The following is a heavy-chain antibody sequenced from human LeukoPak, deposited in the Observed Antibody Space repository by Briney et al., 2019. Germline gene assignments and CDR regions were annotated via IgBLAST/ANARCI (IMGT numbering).Heavy chain of an antibody. D-gene: IGHD3-3*01. Sequence: PGGSLRPSCAASGFTFSDYSMNWVRQAPGKGLEWVSSISTSSTYIYYADSVKGRFTISRDNAKNSLYLQMNSLRAEDTAVYYCARDFWSGYYTIDYWGQGTLVTVSS. CDR1: GFTFSDYS. V-gene: IGHV3-21*01. J-gene: IGHJ4*02. CDR2: ISTSSTYI. CDR3: ARDFWSGYYTIDY.